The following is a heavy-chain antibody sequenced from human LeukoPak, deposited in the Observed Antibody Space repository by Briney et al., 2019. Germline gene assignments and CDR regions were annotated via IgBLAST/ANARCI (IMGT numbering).Heavy chain of an antibody. CDR3: TKASGYSSGSIDY. D-gene: IGHD5-18*01. V-gene: IGHV3-9*03. Sequence: GRSLRLSCAASGFTFDDYGMHWVRQAPGKGLEWVSGISWNSGSIGYADSVKGRFTISRDNAKSTLYLQMNGLRPEDMALYYCTKASGYSSGSIDYWSQGTLVTVSS. J-gene: IGHJ4*02. CDR1: GFTFDDYG. CDR2: ISWNSGSI.